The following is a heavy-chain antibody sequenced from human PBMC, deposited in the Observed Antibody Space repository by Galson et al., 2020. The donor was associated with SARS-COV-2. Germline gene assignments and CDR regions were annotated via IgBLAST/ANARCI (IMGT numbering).Heavy chain of an antibody. Sequence: GESLKISCKGSGYIFSNYWIGWVRQKPGKGLEWMGLIYPDDSDTPYSPSLEGQVTIPVDKSINTAYLQWSSLKASDTAVYYCARHRGRFYDDIVVVVGEVDYWGQGTLVTVSS. V-gene: IGHV5-51*01. CDR2: IYPDDSDT. D-gene: IGHD2-15*01. CDR3: ARHRGRFYDDIVVVVGEVDY. CDR1: GYIFSNYW. J-gene: IGHJ4*02.